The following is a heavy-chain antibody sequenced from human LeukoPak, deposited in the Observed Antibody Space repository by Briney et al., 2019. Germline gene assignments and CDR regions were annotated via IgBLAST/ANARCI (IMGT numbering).Heavy chain of an antibody. CDR2: IRSKAYGGTT. CDR3: TRGGYSSSWFPELGFDY. J-gene: IGHJ4*02. V-gene: IGHV3-49*03. Sequence: GGFLRLSCTASGFTFGDHAMSWFRQAPGKGLEWVGFIRSKAYGGTTEYAASVKGRFTISRDDSKSIAYLQMNSLKTEDTAVYYCTRGGYSSSWFPELGFDYWGQGTLVTVSS. D-gene: IGHD6-13*01. CDR1: GFTFGDHA.